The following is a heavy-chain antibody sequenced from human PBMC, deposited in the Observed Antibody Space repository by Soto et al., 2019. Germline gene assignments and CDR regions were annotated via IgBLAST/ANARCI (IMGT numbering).Heavy chain of an antibody. CDR1: GDSVSSNSAA. CDR3: ARGPLEREDDYYGMDV. J-gene: IGHJ6*02. V-gene: IGHV6-1*01. D-gene: IGHD1-1*01. CDR2: TYYRANWYN. Sequence: SQTLSLTCAISGDSVSSNSAAWNWIRQSPSRGLEWLGRTYYRANWYNDYAVSVKSRITINPDTSKNQFSLQLNSVTPEDTAVYYCARGPLEREDDYYGMDVWGQGTTVTVSS.